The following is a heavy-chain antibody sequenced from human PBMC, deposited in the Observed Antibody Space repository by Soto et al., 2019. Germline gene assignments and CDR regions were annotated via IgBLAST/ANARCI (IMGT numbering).Heavy chain of an antibody. CDR2: IYYSGST. CDR3: ARDLGSGSIDY. V-gene: IGHV4-30-4*01. J-gene: IGHJ4*02. CDR1: GGSISSGYYY. Sequence: SETLSLTCTVSGGSISSGYYYWSWIRQPPGKGLEWIGYIYYSGSTYYNPSLKSRVTISVDTSKNQFSLKLSSVTAADTAVYYCARDLGSGSIDYWGQGTLVTVSS. D-gene: IGHD3-10*01.